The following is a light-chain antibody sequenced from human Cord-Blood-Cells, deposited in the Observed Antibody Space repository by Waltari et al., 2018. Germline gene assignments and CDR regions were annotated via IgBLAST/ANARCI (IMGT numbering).Light chain of an antibody. V-gene: IGKV4-1*01. CDR3: QQYYSTPIT. J-gene: IGKJ5*01. CDR2: WAS. CDR1: QSVLYSSNNKNY. Sequence: DIVMTQSPDSLAVSLGERATINCKSSQSVLYSSNNKNYLAWYQQKPGQPPKLLIYWASTRESWVPARFSGSRSGTDFTLTISSLQAEDVAVYSCQQYYSTPITFGQGTRLEI.